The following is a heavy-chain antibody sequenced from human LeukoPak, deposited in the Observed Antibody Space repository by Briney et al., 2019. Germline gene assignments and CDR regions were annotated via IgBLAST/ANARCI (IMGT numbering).Heavy chain of an antibody. CDR3: ARDLTGPYDH. J-gene: IGHJ4*02. CDR1: GFTFDDYA. Sequence: GGSLRLSCAASGFTFDDYAMHWVRQTPGKGLVWVARINVEGNYIDYAESVKGRFTISRDSAKNTLFLQMNSLRVEDTAVYSCARDLTGPYDHWGQGTLVTVSS. V-gene: IGHV3-74*01. CDR2: INVEGNYI. D-gene: IGHD3-22*01.